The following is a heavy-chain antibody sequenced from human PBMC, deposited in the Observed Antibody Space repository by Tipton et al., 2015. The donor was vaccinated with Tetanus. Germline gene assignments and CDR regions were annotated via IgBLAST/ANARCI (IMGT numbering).Heavy chain of an antibody. V-gene: IGHV1-18*01. J-gene: IGHJ4*02. CDR2: ISGYNGNT. CDR1: GGTFTNYA. Sequence: QLVQSGAEMKKPGSSVKVSCKASGGTFTNYALSWVRQAPGQGLEWVGGISGYNGNTNYAPKFQGRVTMTTDTTTNTAYMELRSLRSDDTAVYYCARDYFGSGSNYYFDYWGQGSQVSVSS. CDR3: ARDYFGSGSNYYFDY. D-gene: IGHD3-10*01.